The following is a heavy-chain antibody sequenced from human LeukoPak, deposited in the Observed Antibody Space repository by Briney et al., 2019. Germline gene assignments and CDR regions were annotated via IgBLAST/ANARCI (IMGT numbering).Heavy chain of an antibody. J-gene: IGHJ2*01. D-gene: IGHD3-22*01. CDR1: GGSISSYY. CDR2: IYYSGST. Sequence: TSETLSLTCTVSGGSISSYYWSWIRQPPGKGLEWIGYIYYSGSTNYNPSLRSRVTISVDTSKNQFSLKLSSETAADTAVYYCARDLRSGYYDSSGYDWYFDLWGRGTLVTVSS. V-gene: IGHV4-59*01. CDR3: ARDLRSGYYDSSGYDWYFDL.